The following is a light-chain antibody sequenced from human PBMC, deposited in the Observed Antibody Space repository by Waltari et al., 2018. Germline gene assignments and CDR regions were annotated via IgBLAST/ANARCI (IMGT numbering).Light chain of an antibody. V-gene: IGKV1-27*01. J-gene: IGKJ1*01. CDR3: QKYNAAPWT. CDR1: QGITNY. Sequence: DFQMTQSPSSLSASVGDRVTITCRASQGITNYLAWYQQRPGKVPKLLIYAASTLQSEVPSRFSGSGSGTDFTLTISSLQPEDVATYYCQKYNAAPWTFGQGTKVEI. CDR2: AAS.